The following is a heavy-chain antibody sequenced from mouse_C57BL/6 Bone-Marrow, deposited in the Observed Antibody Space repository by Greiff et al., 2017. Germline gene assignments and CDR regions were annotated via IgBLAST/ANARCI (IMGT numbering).Heavy chain of an antibody. CDR2: INPSSGNT. Sequence: QVHVKQSGADLARPGASVKMSCKASGYTFTGYTMHWVKQRPGQGLEWIGYINPSSGNTKYNQKFKDKATLTADKSSSTAYMQLSRLTSEDSAVYYCARRGAGTGGDYWGQGTTLTVSS. V-gene: IGHV1-4*01. J-gene: IGHJ2*01. CDR3: ARRGAGTGGDY. CDR1: GYTFTGYT. D-gene: IGHD3-3*01.